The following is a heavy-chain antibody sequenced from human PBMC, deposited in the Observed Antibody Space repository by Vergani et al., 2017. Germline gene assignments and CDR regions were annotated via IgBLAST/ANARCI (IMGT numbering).Heavy chain of an antibody. CDR3: VRGTKDTRDYYGLDV. Sequence: EGQLVESGGGLAKPGGSLRLSCAASGFTFNEYIMNWVRQAPGTGLEWVSSISGSERYILYAASLKGRVTISRNNVENSLDLQLSNLRVDDTGVYSCVRGTKDTRDYYGLDVWGQGITVTVSS. V-gene: IGHV3-21*06. D-gene: IGHD2-15*01. J-gene: IGHJ6*02. CDR2: ISGSERYI. CDR1: GFTFNEYI.